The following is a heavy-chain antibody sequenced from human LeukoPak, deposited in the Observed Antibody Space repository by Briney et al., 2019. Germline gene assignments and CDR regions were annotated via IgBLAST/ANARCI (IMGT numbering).Heavy chain of an antibody. D-gene: IGHD3-3*01. CDR3: ARLAYYDFWSGYPRDYYFDY. CDR1: GGSFSGYY. CDR2: INHSGST. J-gene: IGHJ4*02. Sequence: SETLSLTCAVYGGSFSGYYWSWIRQPPGKGLEWIGEINHSGSTNYNPSLKSRVTISVDTSKNQFSLKLSSVTAADTAVYYCARLAYYDFWSGYPRDYYFDYWGQGTLVTVSS. V-gene: IGHV4-34*01.